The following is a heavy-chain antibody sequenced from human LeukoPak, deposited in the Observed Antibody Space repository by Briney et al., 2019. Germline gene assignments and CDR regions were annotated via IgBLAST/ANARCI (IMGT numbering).Heavy chain of an antibody. D-gene: IGHD3-3*01. CDR3: ARYVAFTVIMDF. V-gene: IGHV4-30-4*08. CDR1: GGSISSGDYY. Sequence: SETLSLTCTVSGGSISSGDYYWSWIRQPPGKGLEWIGYIYYSGSTYYNPSLKSRATISADTSKNQFSLNLSSVTAADTAVYYCARYVAFTVIMDFWGQGTLVTVSS. J-gene: IGHJ4*02. CDR2: IYYSGST.